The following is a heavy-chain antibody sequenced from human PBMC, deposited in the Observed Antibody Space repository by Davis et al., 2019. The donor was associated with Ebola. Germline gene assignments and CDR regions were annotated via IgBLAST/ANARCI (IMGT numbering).Heavy chain of an antibody. CDR1: GFTFSSYV. D-gene: IGHD3-10*01. J-gene: IGHJ4*02. CDR3: AKATHPLLWFGEIGYFDY. CDR2: ISGSGGST. V-gene: IGHV3-23*01. Sequence: GESLKISCAASGFTFSSYVMSWVRQAPGKGLEWVSAISGSGGSTYYADSVKGRFTISRDNSKNTLYLQMNSLRAEDTAVYYCAKATHPLLWFGEIGYFDYWGQGTLVTVSS.